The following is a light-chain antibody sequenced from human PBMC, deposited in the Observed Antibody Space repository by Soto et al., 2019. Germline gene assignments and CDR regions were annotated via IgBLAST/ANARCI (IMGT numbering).Light chain of an antibody. CDR3: CSYATGSVYV. CDR1: SSDVGGYNY. CDR2: DVS. J-gene: IGLJ1*01. V-gene: IGLV2-14*01. Sequence: QSVLTQPASVSGSPGQSITISCTGTSSDVGGYNYVSWYQQHPGKVPKLMMFDVSNRPSGVSNRFSASKSGNTASLTISGLHAEDEADYFCCSYATGSVYVFGTGTKLTVL.